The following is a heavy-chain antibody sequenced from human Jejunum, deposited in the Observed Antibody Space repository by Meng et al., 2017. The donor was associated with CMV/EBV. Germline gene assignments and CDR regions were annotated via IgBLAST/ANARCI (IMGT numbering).Heavy chain of an antibody. CDR2: ISVHNGNT. CDR1: YG. J-gene: IGHJ4*02. V-gene: IGHV1-18*01. D-gene: IGHD2-2*01. CDR3: ARDKVAGGYCSTTTCPQIFTY. Sequence: YGMSLVRQAPGQGLEWMGWISVHNGNTNYAQKFQGRVSMTADTSTNTAYMELRSLRSDDTAVYYCARDKVAGGYCSTTTCPQIFTYWGQGTLVTVSS.